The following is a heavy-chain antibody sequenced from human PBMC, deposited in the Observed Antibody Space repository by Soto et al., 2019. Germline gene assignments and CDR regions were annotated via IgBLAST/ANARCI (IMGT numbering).Heavy chain of an antibody. CDR1: GGSIGNYY. V-gene: IGHV4-4*07. D-gene: IGHD2-21*02. J-gene: IGHJ4*03. CDR2: IYTSGTT. Sequence: PSETLSLTCTVSGGSIGNYYWSWIRQPAGKGLEWIGRIYTSGTTNYNPSLKSRVTMSVDTSKNQFSLNLSSMTAADTAVYYCARGPYCGTDCYFDYWGQGTLVTVSS. CDR3: ARGPYCGTDCYFDY.